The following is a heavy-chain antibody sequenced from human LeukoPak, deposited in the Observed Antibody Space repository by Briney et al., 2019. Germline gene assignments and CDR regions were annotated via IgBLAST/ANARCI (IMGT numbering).Heavy chain of an antibody. CDR3: ASLEGEWELIFDP. J-gene: IGHJ5*02. CDR2: IKQDGSEK. V-gene: IGHV3-7*01. CDR1: GFTFTSYA. Sequence: GGSLRLSCAASGFTFTSYAMSWVRQAPGKGLEWVANIKQDGSEKYYVDSVKGRFTISRDNAKNSLYLQMNSLRAEDTAVYYCASLEGEWELIFDPWGQGTLVTVSS. D-gene: IGHD1-26*01.